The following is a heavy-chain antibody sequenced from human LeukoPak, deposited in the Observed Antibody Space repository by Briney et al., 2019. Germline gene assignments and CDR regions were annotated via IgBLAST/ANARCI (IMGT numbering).Heavy chain of an antibody. CDR2: INPSGGST. Sequence: ASVKVSCKASGYTFTSYYMHWVRQAPGQGLEWMGIINPSGGSTSYAQKFQGRVTITRDTSASTAYMELSSLRSEDTAVYYCASPRKAYDYVWGSYRYPGAFDIWGQGTMVTVSS. CDR3: ASPRKAYDYVWGSYRYPGAFDI. D-gene: IGHD3-16*02. J-gene: IGHJ3*02. CDR1: GYTFTSYY. V-gene: IGHV1-46*01.